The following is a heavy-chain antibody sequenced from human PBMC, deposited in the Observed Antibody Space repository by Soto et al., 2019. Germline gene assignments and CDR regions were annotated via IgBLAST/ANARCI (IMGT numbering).Heavy chain of an antibody. J-gene: IGHJ4*02. V-gene: IGHV1-46*01. Sequence: QVQLMQSGAEVKKPGASVRVSCKASGYTFTKYYVHCVRQAPGQGLEWMVFINPNGGSTTQAQKFQGRSTVTTDTSTGTVYMQLLSLRSDDTAVFYCARSAPYDYWGQGTLVTVSS. CDR3: ARSAPYDY. CDR2: INPNGGST. CDR1: GYTFTKYY.